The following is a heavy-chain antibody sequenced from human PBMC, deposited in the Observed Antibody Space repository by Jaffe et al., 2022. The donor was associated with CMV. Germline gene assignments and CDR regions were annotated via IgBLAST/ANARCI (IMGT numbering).Heavy chain of an antibody. D-gene: IGHD5-18*01. CDR1: GFTFSSYS. V-gene: IGHV3-21*01. CDR3: ARDRSALGYSYGYRGNNWFDP. J-gene: IGHJ5*02. Sequence: EVQLVESGGGLVKPGGSLRLSCAASGFTFSSYSMNWVRQAPGKGLEWVSSISSSSSYIYYADSVKGRFTISRDNAKNSLYLQMNSLRAEDTAVYYCARDRSALGYSYGYRGNNWFDPWGQGTLVTVSS. CDR2: ISSSSSYI.